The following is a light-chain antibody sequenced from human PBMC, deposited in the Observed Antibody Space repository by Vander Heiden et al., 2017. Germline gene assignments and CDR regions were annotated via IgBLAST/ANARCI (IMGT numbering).Light chain of an antibody. CDR3: QQSYSTRYS. CDR1: RSVSNY. CDR2: SIS. J-gene: IGKJ2*01. Sequence: DVQATQSPTSLSASVGDRVTMTCRTSRSVSNYLAWYQSKPGKAPELLLYSISKLRLGVSSRFSGSGSGTEFTLTITSVQPEDFATYFCQQSYSTRYSFGPGT. V-gene: IGKV1-39*01.